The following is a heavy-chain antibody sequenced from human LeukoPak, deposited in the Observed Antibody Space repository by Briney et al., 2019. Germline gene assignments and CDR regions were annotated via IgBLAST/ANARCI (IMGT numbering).Heavy chain of an antibody. V-gene: IGHV1-2*02. CDR3: AREKKRVVRGAAAAFDI. D-gene: IGHD1-26*01. CDR1: GYTFTGYY. J-gene: IGHJ3*02. CDR2: INPNSGGT. Sequence: ASVKVSCKASGYTFTGYYMHWVRQAPGQGLEWMGWINPNSGGTNYAQKFQGRVTMTRDTSISTAYMELSRLRSDDTAVYYCAREKKRVVRGAAAAFDIWGQGTMVTVSS.